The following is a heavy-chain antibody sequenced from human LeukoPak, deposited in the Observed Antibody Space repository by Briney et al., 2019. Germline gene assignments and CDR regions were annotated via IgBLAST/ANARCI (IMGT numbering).Heavy chain of an antibody. Sequence: GGSLRLSCAASGFTFSSYSMNWVRQAPGKGLEWVSYISSSSSYIYYADSVKGRFTISRDNAKNSLYLQMNSLRAEDTAVYYCARDASAYYYGSGSYPDCWGQGTLVTVSS. D-gene: IGHD3-10*01. CDR2: ISSSSSYI. V-gene: IGHV3-21*05. CDR1: GFTFSSYS. CDR3: ARDASAYYYGSGSYPDC. J-gene: IGHJ4*02.